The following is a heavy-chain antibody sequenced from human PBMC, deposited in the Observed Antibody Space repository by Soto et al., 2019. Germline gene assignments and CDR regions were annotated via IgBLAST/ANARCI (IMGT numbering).Heavy chain of an antibody. D-gene: IGHD3-9*01. CDR2: INPNSGGT. J-gene: IGHJ6*02. CDR3: ARDRGDYDILTGYYYYYYGMDV. V-gene: IGHV1-2*04. Sequence: ASVQVSCKASGYTFTGYYMHWVRQAPGQGLEWMGWINPNSGGTNYAQKFQGWVTMTRDTSISTAYMELSRLRSDDTAVYYCARDRGDYDILTGYYYYYYGMDVWGQGTTVTVS. CDR1: GYTFTGYY.